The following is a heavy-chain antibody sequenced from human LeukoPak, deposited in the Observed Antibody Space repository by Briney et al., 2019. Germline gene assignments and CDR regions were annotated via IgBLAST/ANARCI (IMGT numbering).Heavy chain of an antibody. CDR1: GFTFSSYA. D-gene: IGHD6-13*01. V-gene: IGHV3-23*01. Sequence: GGSLRLSCAAPGFTFSSYAMTWVRQAPGKGLEWASVISASGTDTYYADSVKGRFTISRDNSQNTLYLHMNSLRAEDTAVYYCAKDQTAAVGQLDYWGQGTVVTVSS. CDR3: AKDQTAAVGQLDY. CDR2: ISASGTDT. J-gene: IGHJ4*02.